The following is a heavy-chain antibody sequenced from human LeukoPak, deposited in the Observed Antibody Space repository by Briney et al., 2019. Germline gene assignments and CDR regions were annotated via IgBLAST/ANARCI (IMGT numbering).Heavy chain of an antibody. CDR3: ASERGIAAAAYYYYYYMDV. CDR1: GGSISSSSYY. Sequence: SETLSLTCTVSGGSISSSSYYWGWIRQPPGKGLEWIGSIYFSGSTYYNPSLKSRVTISVDTSKNQFSLNLSSVTAADTGVHYCASERGIAAAAYYYYYYMDVWGKGTTVTISS. CDR2: IYFSGST. D-gene: IGHD6-13*01. V-gene: IGHV4-39*01. J-gene: IGHJ6*03.